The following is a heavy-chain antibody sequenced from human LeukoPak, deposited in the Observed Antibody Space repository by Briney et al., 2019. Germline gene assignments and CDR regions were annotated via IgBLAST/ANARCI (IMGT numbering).Heavy chain of an antibody. J-gene: IGHJ4*02. CDR1: GGSISSYY. D-gene: IGHD3-16*01. CDR3: ARVGGSSVILDY. Sequence: SSETLSLTCTVSGGSISSYYWSWIRQPPGKGLEWIGYIYYSGSANYNPSLKSRVTISVDTSKNQFSLKLSSVTAADTAVYYCARVGGSSVILDYWGQGTLVTVSS. V-gene: IGHV4-59*01. CDR2: IYYSGSA.